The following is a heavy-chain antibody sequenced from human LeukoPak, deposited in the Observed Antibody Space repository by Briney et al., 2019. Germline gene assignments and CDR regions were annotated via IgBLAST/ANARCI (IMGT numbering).Heavy chain of an antibody. V-gene: IGHV3-21*01. D-gene: IGHD2-21*02. Sequence: NPGGSLRLSCAASGFTFSDYSMNWVRQAPGKGLEWVSSISSSSSSIYYADSVKGRFTISRDNAKNSLYLQMNSLRAEDTAVYYCVKDTHIVVVTAKYYFDYWGQGTLVTVSS. CDR1: GFTFSDYS. CDR3: VKDTHIVVVTAKYYFDY. J-gene: IGHJ4*02. CDR2: ISSSSSSI.